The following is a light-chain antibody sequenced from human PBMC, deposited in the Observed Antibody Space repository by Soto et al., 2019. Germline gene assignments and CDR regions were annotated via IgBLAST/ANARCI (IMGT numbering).Light chain of an antibody. CDR2: EGS. CDR1: SSDVGSYNL. J-gene: IGLJ3*02. CDR3: NSYINTTIPV. Sequence: QSALTQPASVSGSPGQSITISCTGTSSDVGSYNLVSWYQQHPGKAPKLMIYEGSKWPSGVSNRFSGSKSGNTASLTISGLKTDDEADYYCNSYINTTIPVFGGGTKLTVL. V-gene: IGLV2-14*02.